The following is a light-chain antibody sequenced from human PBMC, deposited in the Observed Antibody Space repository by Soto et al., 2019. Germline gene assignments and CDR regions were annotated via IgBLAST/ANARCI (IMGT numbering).Light chain of an antibody. CDR3: QQYGSSPPQT. J-gene: IGKJ1*01. CDR1: QSVSSSY. CDR2: GAS. V-gene: IGKV3-20*01. Sequence: EIVLTQSPGTLSLSPGERATLSCRASQSVSSSYLAWYQQKPGQAPRLLIYGASSRATGIPDRFSGSGSGTDFTLTISRLEPEAFAVYYCQQYGSSPPQTFGQGTKVEIK.